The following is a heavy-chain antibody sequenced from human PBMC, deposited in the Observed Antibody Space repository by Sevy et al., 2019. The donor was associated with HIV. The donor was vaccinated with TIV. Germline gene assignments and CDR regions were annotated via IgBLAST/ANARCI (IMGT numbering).Heavy chain of an antibody. CDR3: ARAVVVPAAIRGDWFDP. J-gene: IGHJ5*02. CDR2: ISAYNGNT. V-gene: IGHV1-18*01. Sequence: ASVKDSCKASGYTFTSYGISWVRQAPGQGLEWMGWISAYNGNTNYAQKLQGRVTMTTDTSTSTAYMELRSLRSDDTAVYYCARAVVVPAAIRGDWFDPWGQGTLVTVSS. D-gene: IGHD2-2*02. CDR1: GYTFTSYG.